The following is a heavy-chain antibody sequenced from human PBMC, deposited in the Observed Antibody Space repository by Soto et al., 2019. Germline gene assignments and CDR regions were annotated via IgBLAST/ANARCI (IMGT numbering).Heavy chain of an antibody. Sequence: QVQLVQSGAEVKKPGASVKVSCKASGYTFTSYGISWVRQAPGQGLEWMGWISAYNGNTNYAQKLQGRVTMTTDTSTGTADMELRGLRSGDTAVYYCARDYGFGELFDPWGQGTLVTVSS. CDR1: GYTFTSYG. CDR3: ARDYGFGELFDP. D-gene: IGHD3-10*01. CDR2: ISAYNGNT. V-gene: IGHV1-18*01. J-gene: IGHJ5*02.